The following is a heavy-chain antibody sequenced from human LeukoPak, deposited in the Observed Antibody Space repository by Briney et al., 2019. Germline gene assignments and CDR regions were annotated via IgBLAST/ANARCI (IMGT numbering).Heavy chain of an antibody. CDR3: ASRPYCSSISCSTRFDP. D-gene: IGHD2-2*01. CDR2: NNHSGST. V-gene: IGHV4-34*01. Sequence: SETLSLTCAVYGGFFSGYYWSWIRQPTGKGLEWIGENNHSGSTNYNPSLKSRVTISVDTSKNQFSLKLSSVTAADTAVYYCASRPYCSSISCSTRFDPWGQGTLVTVSS. J-gene: IGHJ5*02. CDR1: GGFFSGYY.